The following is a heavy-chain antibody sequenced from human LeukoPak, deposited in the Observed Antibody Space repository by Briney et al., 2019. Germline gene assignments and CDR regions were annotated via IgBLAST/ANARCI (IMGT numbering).Heavy chain of an antibody. J-gene: IGHJ4*02. CDR2: IYHSGST. D-gene: IGHD6-6*01. CDR1: GYSISSGYY. V-gene: IGHV4-38-2*02. CDR3: GRGLEYSSSSD. Sequence: SDTLSLTCTVSGYSISSGYYWGWIRQPPGKGLEWIGIIYHSGSTYYNPSLKSRGTILVDTAKNQSSLKLSSGTAADTAVYYWGRGLEYSSSSDWGQGTLVTVSS.